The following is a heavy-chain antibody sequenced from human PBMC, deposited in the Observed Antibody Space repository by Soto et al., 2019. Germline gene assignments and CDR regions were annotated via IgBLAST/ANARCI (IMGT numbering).Heavy chain of an antibody. CDR1: GFTFSSYA. D-gene: IGHD3-16*02. V-gene: IGHV3-23*01. CDR3: AKDSLFMITFGGVIAPYGMDV. Sequence: EVQLLESGGGLVQPGGSLRLSCAASGFTFSSYAMSWVRQAPGKGLEWVSAISGSGGSTYYADSVKGRFTISRDNSKNTLYLQMNSLRAEDTAVYYCAKDSLFMITFGGVIAPYGMDVWGQGTTVTVSS. J-gene: IGHJ6*02. CDR2: ISGSGGST.